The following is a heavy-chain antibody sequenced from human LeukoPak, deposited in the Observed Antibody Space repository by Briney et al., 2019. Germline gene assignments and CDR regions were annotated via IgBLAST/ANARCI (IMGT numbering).Heavy chain of an antibody. CDR1: GYTFTSYY. CDR2: INPSGGST. V-gene: IGHV1-46*01. CDR3: ARDLYCSSTSCYHGYDYYYGMDV. Sequence: ASVKVSCKASGYTFTSYYMHWVRQAPGQGLEWMGIINPSGGSTSYAQKFQGRVTMTRDTSTSTVYMELSSLRSEDTAVYYCARDLYCSSTSCYHGYDYYYGMDVWGQGTTVTVSS. D-gene: IGHD2-2*01. J-gene: IGHJ6*02.